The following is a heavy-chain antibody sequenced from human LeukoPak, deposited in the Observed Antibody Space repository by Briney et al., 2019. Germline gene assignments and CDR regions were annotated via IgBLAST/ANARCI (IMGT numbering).Heavy chain of an antibody. CDR1: GFTFSSYG. J-gene: IGHJ4*02. CDR3: ARNSGYSSGWYEGICGY. CDR2: ISCSSSTI. Sequence: GGSLRLSCAASGFTFSSYGMNWVRQAPGKGLEWVSYISCSSSTIYYADSVKGRFTISRDNSKNSLYLQMNSLRDEDTAWYYCARNSGYSSGWYEGICGYWGQGTLVPVSA. D-gene: IGHD6-19*01. V-gene: IGHV3-48*02.